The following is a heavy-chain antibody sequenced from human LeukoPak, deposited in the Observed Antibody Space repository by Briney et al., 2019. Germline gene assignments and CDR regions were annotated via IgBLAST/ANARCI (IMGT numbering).Heavy chain of an antibody. CDR3: ARDGIAAVDFDY. D-gene: IGHD6-13*01. J-gene: IGHJ4*02. CDR2: VNGDGSST. Sequence: GGSLRLSCAASGFTFSSSAMSWVRQAPGKGLVWVSRVNGDGSSTNYADSVKGRFTISRDNAKNTLYLQMNSLRAEDTAVYCCARDGIAAVDFDYWGQGILVTVSS. CDR1: GFTFSSSA. V-gene: IGHV3-74*01.